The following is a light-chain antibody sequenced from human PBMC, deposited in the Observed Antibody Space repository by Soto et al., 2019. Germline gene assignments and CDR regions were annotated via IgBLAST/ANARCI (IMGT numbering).Light chain of an antibody. CDR3: QQRSNWPIT. V-gene: IGKV3-11*01. CDR1: QSVSSY. J-gene: IGKJ3*01. CDR2: DAS. Sequence: EVVVTQSPATLSLSPGERATLSCRASQSVSSYLAWYQQKPGQAPRLLIYDASNRATAIPARFSGSGSGTDFTLTISSLEPEDFAVYYCQQRSNWPITFGPGTKVEIK.